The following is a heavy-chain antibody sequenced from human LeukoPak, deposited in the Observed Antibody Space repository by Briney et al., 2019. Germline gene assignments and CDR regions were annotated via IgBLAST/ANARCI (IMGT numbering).Heavy chain of an antibody. CDR2: ISSSGATK. V-gene: IGHV3-48*03. CDR1: GFTSSSYE. CDR3: ARDLSSALYRGAFDL. D-gene: IGHD6-19*01. Sequence: PGGSLRLSCSVSGFTSSSYEMNWVRQAPGKGLEWISYISSSGATKYYADSVKGRFTMSRDNAKNSLYLQMNSLRVEDAALYYCARDLSSALYRGAFDLWGQGTVVTVSS. J-gene: IGHJ3*01.